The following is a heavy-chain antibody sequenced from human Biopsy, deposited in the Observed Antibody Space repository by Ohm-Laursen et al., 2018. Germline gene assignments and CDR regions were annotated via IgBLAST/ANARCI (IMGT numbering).Heavy chain of an antibody. J-gene: IGHJ4*02. CDR2: INPGGNST. V-gene: IGHV1-46*01. CDR1: GGTFSRYA. Sequence: GSSVKVSCNASGGTFSRYAISWVRQAPGQGLEWMGIINPGGNSTAYTQNFQGRVTMTWDTSTTTVYMELSSLRSEDTAVYYCVLASFDYWGQGTLVTVPS. CDR3: VLASFDY.